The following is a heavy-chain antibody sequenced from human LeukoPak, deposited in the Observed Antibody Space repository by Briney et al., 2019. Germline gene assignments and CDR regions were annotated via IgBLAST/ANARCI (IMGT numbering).Heavy chain of an antibody. J-gene: IGHJ4*02. Sequence: SETLSLTCAVYGGSFSVYYWSWIRQPPGKGLEWIGEINHSGSTNYNPSLKSRVTISVDTSKNQFSLKLSSVTAADTAVYYCARLRRAYYYDSSGSYPDYWGQGTLVTVSS. CDR2: INHSGST. CDR3: ARLRRAYYYDSSGSYPDY. CDR1: GGSFSVYY. V-gene: IGHV4-34*01. D-gene: IGHD3-22*01.